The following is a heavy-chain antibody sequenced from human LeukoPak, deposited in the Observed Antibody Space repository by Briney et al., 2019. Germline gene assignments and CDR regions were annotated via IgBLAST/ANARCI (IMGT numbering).Heavy chain of an antibody. J-gene: IGHJ3*02. CDR2: IWYDGSNK. Sequence: GGSLRLSCAASGFTFSSYGMHWVRQAPGKGLEWVAVIWYDGSNKYYADSVKGRFTISRDNSKNTLYLQMNSLRAEDTAVYYCARARGRKTDAFDIWGQGTMVTVSS. CDR1: GFTFSSYG. D-gene: IGHD1-26*01. V-gene: IGHV3-33*01. CDR3: ARARGRKTDAFDI.